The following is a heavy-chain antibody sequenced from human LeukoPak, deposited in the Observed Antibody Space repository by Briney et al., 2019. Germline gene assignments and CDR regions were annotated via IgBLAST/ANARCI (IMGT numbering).Heavy chain of an antibody. J-gene: IGHJ3*02. Sequence: PSDTLSLTCTVSGGSVSSGAYYWNWIRRHPGKGLEWIGYIYHSGNTYYNPSLKSRVTMSVDTSKNQFSLKLNSVTAADTAVYYCASAIAAAGPDAFDIWGQGTMVTVSS. CDR1: GGSVSSGAYY. D-gene: IGHD6-13*01. V-gene: IGHV4-31*03. CDR3: ASAIAAAGPDAFDI. CDR2: IYHSGNT.